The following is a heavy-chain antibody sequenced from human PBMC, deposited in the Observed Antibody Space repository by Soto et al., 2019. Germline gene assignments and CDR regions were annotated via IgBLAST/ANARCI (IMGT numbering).Heavy chain of an antibody. CDR2: ISGNDGKT. J-gene: IGHJ4*02. Sequence: ASVKVSCKASGYRFTNHGIRWVRQAPGQGLEWMGWISGNDGKTKYARKFQGRVTMTTDTSTSTAYMEMNSLRHDDTAVYYCARDFYPLAYYFDYWGQGTRVTAPQ. CDR1: GYRFTNHG. V-gene: IGHV1-18*01. CDR3: ARDFYPLAYYFDY.